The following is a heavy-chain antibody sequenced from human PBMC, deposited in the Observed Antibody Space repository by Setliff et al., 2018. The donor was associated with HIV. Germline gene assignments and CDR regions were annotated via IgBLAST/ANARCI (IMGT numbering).Heavy chain of an antibody. D-gene: IGHD3-10*01. CDR3: ASSGSGSYYDGLGH. CDR2: IKPDGRDQ. J-gene: IGHJ4*02. CDR1: GFTFSDSW. V-gene: IGHV3-7*01. Sequence: LSLSCVASGFTFSDSWMNWVRQAPGKGLEWVANIKPDGRDQYYRDSVKGRFTISRDNAKNSLSLQMNSLRPEDTAVYYCASSGSGSYYDGLGHWGQGTLVTVSS.